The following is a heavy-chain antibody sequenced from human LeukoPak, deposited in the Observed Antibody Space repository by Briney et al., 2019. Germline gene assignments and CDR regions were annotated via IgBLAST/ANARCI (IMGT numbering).Heavy chain of an antibody. Sequence: SVKVSCKASGYDFINYGISWVPQAPGQGLEWIGWRSIYNGNTDYKLQGRVTMTTDTSTSTAYMEVRSLRSDDTAVYYCARGGPFPSGSSSREYYLDYWGQGTLVTVSS. J-gene: IGHJ4*02. CDR1: GYDFINYG. CDR2: RSIYNGNT. D-gene: IGHD6-6*01. CDR3: ARGGPFPSGSSSREYYLDY. V-gene: IGHV1-18*01.